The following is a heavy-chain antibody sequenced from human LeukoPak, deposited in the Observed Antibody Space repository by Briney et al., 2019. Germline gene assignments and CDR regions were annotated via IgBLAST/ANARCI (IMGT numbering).Heavy chain of an antibody. CDR3: TTRHRGYGYGSNYYGMDV. CDR1: GFTFSNAW. J-gene: IGHJ6*01. Sequence: GGSLRLSCAASGFTFSNAWMSWVRQAPGKGLEWVGRIKSKTDGGTTDYAAPVKGRFTISRDDSKNTLYLQMNSLKTEDTAVYYCTTRHRGYGYGSNYYGMDVWGQGTTVTVSS. CDR2: IKSKTDGGTT. D-gene: IGHD5-18*01. V-gene: IGHV3-15*01.